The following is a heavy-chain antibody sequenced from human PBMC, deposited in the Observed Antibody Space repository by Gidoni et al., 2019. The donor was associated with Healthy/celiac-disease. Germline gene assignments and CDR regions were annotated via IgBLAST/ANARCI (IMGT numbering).Heavy chain of an antibody. D-gene: IGHD3-10*01. CDR1: GGSISSSNW. CDR2: IYHSGST. CDR3: ARGHQTIWFGESQTPEKYNWFDP. V-gene: IGHV4-4*02. Sequence: QVQLQESGPGLGKPSGTLSLTCAVSGGSISSSNWWSWVRQPPGKGLEWIGEIYHSGSTNYNPSLKSRVTISVDKSKNQFSLKLSSVTAADTAVYYCARGHQTIWFGESQTPEKYNWFDPWGQGTLVTVSS. J-gene: IGHJ5*02.